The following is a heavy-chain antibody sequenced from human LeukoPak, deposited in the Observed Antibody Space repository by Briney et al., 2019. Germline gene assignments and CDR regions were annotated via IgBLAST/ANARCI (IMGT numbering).Heavy chain of an antibody. CDR2: IYYSGST. V-gene: IGHV4-39*01. J-gene: IGHJ4*02. CDR1: GGSISSSSYY. D-gene: IGHD6-19*01. CDR3: ARHPTGYSSGWDIPYFDY. Sequence: PSETLSLTCTVSGGSISSSSYYWGWIRQPPGKGLEWIGSIYYSGSTYYNPSLKSRVTISVDTSKNQFSLKLSSVTAADTAVYYCARHPTGYSSGWDIPYFDYWGQGTLVTVSS.